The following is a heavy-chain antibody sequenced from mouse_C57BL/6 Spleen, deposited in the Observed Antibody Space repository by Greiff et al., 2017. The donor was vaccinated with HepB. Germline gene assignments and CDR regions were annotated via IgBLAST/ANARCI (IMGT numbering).Heavy chain of an antibody. CDR3: VRVGGYYGSSYDWYFDV. V-gene: IGHV10-3*01. Sequence: EVHLVESGGGLVQPKGSLKLSCAASGFTFNTYAMHWVRQAPGKGVEWVARIRSKSSNYATYYADSVKDRFTISREDSQSMLYLQMNNLKTEDTAMYYCVRVGGYYGSSYDWYFDVWGTGTTVTVSS. CDR2: IRSKSSNYAT. D-gene: IGHD1-1*01. CDR1: GFTFNTYA. J-gene: IGHJ1*03.